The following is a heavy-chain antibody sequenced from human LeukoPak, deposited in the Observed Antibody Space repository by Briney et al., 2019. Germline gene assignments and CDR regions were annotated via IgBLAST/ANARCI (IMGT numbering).Heavy chain of an antibody. CDR2: IIPIFGTA. V-gene: IGHV1-69*13. CDR3: ARGSVPAAIDLWLDP. Sequence: SVKVSYKASVGTFSSYAISWVRQAPGQGLEWIGGIIPIFGTANSAQKFQGRVTITADESTSTAYMELSSLRSEDTAVYYCARGSVPAAIDLWLDPWGQGTLVSVSS. CDR1: VGTFSSYA. J-gene: IGHJ5*02. D-gene: IGHD2-2*02.